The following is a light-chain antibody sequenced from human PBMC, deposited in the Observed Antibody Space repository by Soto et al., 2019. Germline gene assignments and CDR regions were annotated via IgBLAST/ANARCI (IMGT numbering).Light chain of an antibody. CDR3: NSYTTSSTYV. CDR1: SRDVGGYNY. J-gene: IGLJ1*01. V-gene: IGLV2-14*01. Sequence: QSVLTQPASVSGSPGQSITISCTGTSRDVGGYNYVSWYQHHPGEVPKLMIFEVTKRPSGVSNRFSGSKSGNTASLTISGLQAEDEADYFCNSYTTSSTYVFGSGTKLTFL. CDR2: EVT.